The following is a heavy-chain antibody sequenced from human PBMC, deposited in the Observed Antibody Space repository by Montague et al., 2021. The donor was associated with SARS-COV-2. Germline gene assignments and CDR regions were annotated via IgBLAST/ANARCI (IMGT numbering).Heavy chain of an antibody. V-gene: IGHV3-7*03. J-gene: IGHJ6*02. D-gene: IGHD1-26*01. CDR2: IKPDGGEK. CDR1: GDSFTYFY. Sequence: ETLSLTCSVSGDSFTYFYWSWIRQTPGKGLEWVANIKPDGGEKXYVDSVKSRFTISRDNANNSLNLLMDSLRAEDTALYYYARDSRIVGATGGMDVWGQGTTVIVSS. CDR3: ARDSRIVGATGGMDV.